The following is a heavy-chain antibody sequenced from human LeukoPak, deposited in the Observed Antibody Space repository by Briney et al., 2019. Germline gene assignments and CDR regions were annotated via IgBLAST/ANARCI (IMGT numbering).Heavy chain of an antibody. D-gene: IGHD6-19*01. V-gene: IGHV1-46*01. J-gene: IGHJ4*02. CDR1: GYTFTSYY. CDR2: INPSGGST. CDR3: ATQEYSSGWYGN. Sequence: ASVKVSCKASGYTFTSYYMHWVRQAPGQGLEWMGIINPSGGSTSYAQKFQGRVTMTRDMSTSTVYMELSSLRSEDTAVYYCATQEYSSGWYGNWGQGTLVTVSS.